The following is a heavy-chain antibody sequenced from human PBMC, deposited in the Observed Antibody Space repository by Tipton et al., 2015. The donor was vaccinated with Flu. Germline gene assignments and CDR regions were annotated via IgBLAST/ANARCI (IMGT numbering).Heavy chain of an antibody. CDR3: AKSGSYLEYLQH. CDR2: IYHSGTT. Sequence: LRLSCSVSGASISSGGYSWSWIRQPPGKGLEWVGYIYHSGTTYYNPSLKSRVIISGDRSKNQFSLKLTSVSAADTAVYYCAKSGSYLEYLQHWGQGTLVTVSS. CDR1: GASISSGGYS. V-gene: IGHV4-30-2*01. D-gene: IGHD1-26*01. J-gene: IGHJ1*01.